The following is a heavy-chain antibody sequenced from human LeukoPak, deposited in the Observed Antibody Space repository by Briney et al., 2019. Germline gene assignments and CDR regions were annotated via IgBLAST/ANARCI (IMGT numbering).Heavy chain of an antibody. Sequence: GGSLRLSCAASGFTVSSNYMSWVRQAPGKGLEWVSVIYSDGSTYYADSVKGRFTISRDNDKNSLYLQMNSLRAEDTAVYYCAKADSSGYYYENWFDPWGQGTLVTVSS. CDR3: AKADSSGYYYENWFDP. J-gene: IGHJ5*02. D-gene: IGHD3-22*01. V-gene: IGHV3-53*01. CDR1: GFTVSSNY. CDR2: IYSDGST.